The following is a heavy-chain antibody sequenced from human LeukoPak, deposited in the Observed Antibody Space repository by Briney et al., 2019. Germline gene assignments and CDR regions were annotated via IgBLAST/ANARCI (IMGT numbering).Heavy chain of an antibody. CDR3: AYVPTILGVVPDAFDI. Sequence: GGSLRLSCAASGFTFSSYAMSWVRQAPGKGLEWVSAISGSGGSTYYADSVKGRFTISRDNSKNTLYLQMNSLRAEDTAVYYCAYVPTILGVVPDAFDIWGQGTMVTVSS. V-gene: IGHV3-23*01. CDR1: GFTFSSYA. J-gene: IGHJ3*02. D-gene: IGHD3-3*01. CDR2: ISGSGGST.